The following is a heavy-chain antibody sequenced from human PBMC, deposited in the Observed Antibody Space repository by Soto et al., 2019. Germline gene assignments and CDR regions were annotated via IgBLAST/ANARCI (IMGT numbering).Heavy chain of an antibody. Sequence: EEHLVESGGGLVKPGGSLRLSCAASGFTFSSYSINWVRQAPGKGLEWVSSISSSSSYKYYADSVKGRFTISRDNAKNSLYLQMNSLRVGDTAVYYCAREGQLVEGGMMDVWGQGTTVTVSS. J-gene: IGHJ6*02. CDR2: ISSSSSYK. CDR3: AREGQLVEGGMMDV. CDR1: GFTFSSYS. D-gene: IGHD6-13*01. V-gene: IGHV3-21*01.